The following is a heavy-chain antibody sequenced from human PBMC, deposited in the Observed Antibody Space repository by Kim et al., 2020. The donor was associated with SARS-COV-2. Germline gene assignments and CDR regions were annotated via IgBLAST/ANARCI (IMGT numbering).Heavy chain of an antibody. CDR1: GFTFSDYY. V-gene: IGHV3-11*01. Sequence: GGSLRLSCAASGFTFSDYYMSWIRQAPGKGLEWVSYISSSGSTIYYADSVKGRFTISRDNAKNSLYLQMNSLRAEDTAVYYCARDLGIEQKRGYSGYERKYYYYGMDVWGQGTTVTVSS. D-gene: IGHD5-12*01. CDR3: ARDLGIEQKRGYSGYERKYYYYGMDV. J-gene: IGHJ6*02. CDR2: ISSSGSTI.